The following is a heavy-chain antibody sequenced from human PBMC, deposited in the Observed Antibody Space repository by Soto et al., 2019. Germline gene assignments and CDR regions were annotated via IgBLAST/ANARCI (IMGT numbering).Heavy chain of an antibody. V-gene: IGHV4-59*08. Sequence: QVQLQQSGPGLVKPSETLSLTCTVSSGPSRSHNWGWIRQPPGGGLEWIGYIYHTGDTSYNPSLSSRGTISSVTSTNRLSLTLRSVTAAATAVYYCVRQGIGALHGLVDVWGQGTRVSVSS. J-gene: IGHJ6*02. CDR2: IYHTGDT. CDR1: SGPSRSHN. D-gene: IGHD3-10*01. CDR3: VRQGIGALHGLVDV.